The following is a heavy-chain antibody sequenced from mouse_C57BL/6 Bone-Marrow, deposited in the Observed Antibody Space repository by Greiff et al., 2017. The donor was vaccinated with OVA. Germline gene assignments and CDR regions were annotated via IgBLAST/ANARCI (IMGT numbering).Heavy chain of an antibody. V-gene: IGHV1-82*01. CDR1: GYAFSSSW. Sequence: VQLQQSGPELVKPGASVKISCKASGYAFSSSWMNWVKQRPGKGLEWIGRFYPGDGDTNYNGKFKGKATLTADKSSSTAYMQLSSLTSDDSAVYFCARHEDGYYASYFDYWGQGTTLTVSS. CDR2: FYPGDGDT. CDR3: ARHEDGYYASYFDY. J-gene: IGHJ2*01. D-gene: IGHD2-3*01.